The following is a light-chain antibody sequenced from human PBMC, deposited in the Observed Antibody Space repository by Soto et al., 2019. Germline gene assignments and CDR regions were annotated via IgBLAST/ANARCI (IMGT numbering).Light chain of an antibody. J-gene: IGKJ5*01. CDR1: QSISSY. CDR3: QQRSNWPPIT. Sequence: ETVLTQSPATLSLSPGEIATLYFSASQSISSYLAWYQQKPGQAPRLLIYDASNRATGIPARFSGSGSGTDFTLTISSLEPEDFAVYYCQQRSNWPPITFGQGTRLEI. CDR2: DAS. V-gene: IGKV3-11*01.